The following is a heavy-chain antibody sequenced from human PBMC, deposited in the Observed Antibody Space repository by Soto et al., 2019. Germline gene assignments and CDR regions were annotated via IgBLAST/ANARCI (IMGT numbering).Heavy chain of an antibody. CDR3: ARTTKTSGAYCYCYYMYV. D-gene: IGHD1-1*01. J-gene: IGHJ6*03. V-gene: IGHV4-59*01. CDR2: IYYSGST. CDR1: GGSISSYY. Sequence: QVQLQESRPGLVKPSETLSLTCTVSGGSISSYYWSWLRQPPGKGLEWIGYIYYSGSTNYNPSLKSRGTIPVDTSKIHFSLKLSSVTAADTVVSYCARTTKTSGAYCYCYYMYVWGKGTTVTVSS.